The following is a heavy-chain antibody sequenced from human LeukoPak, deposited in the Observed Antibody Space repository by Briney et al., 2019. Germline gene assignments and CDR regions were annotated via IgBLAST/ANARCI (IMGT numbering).Heavy chain of an antibody. CDR1: GFTFSSYW. CDR2: INSDGSST. Sequence: GGSLRLSCAASGFTFSSYWMHWVRQAPGKGLVWVSHINSDGSSTNYADSVKGRFTFSRDNAKNTLYLQMNSLRAEDTAVYYCARVRGYSVDYWGQGTLVTVS. J-gene: IGHJ4*02. D-gene: IGHD2-15*01. V-gene: IGHV3-74*01. CDR3: ARVRGYSVDY.